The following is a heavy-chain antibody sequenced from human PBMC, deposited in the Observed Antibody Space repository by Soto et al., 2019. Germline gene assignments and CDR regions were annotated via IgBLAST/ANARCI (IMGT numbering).Heavy chain of an antibody. V-gene: IGHV1-3*01. CDR1: GYTFTSYA. D-gene: IGHD6-19*01. CDR2: INAGNGNT. Sequence: QVQLVQCEAEVKKPGASVRVSCKASGYTFTSYAMQWVRQAPGQRLEWMGWINAGNGNTKYSQKFQGRVTITSDTSASTDYMEVSSLRSEDTAVYYCARDLGGWTDYWGQGTLVTVSS. J-gene: IGHJ4*02. CDR3: ARDLGGWTDY.